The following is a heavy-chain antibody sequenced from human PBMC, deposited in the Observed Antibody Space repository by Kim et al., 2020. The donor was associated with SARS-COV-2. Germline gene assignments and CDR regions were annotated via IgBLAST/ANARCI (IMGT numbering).Heavy chain of an antibody. Sequence: GGSLRLSCTTSGFTFTGHAMSWVRQAPGKGLEWVSSIDGSDGTTYYVDSVKGRFSISRDESKNTLYLQMSALRADDTAAYYCQKAGWGWFWDYWGQGTLVTVSS. CDR1: GFTFTGHA. CDR3: QKAGWGWFWDY. CDR2: IDGSDGTT. D-gene: IGHD3-10*01. J-gene: IGHJ4*02. V-gene: IGHV3-23*01.